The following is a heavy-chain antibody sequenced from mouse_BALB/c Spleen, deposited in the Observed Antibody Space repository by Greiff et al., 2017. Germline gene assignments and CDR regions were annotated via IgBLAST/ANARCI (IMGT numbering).Heavy chain of an antibody. CDR1: GFNIKDYY. Sequence: EVQLVESGAELVRSGASVKLSCTASGFNIKDYYMHWVKQRPEQGLEWIGWIDPENGDTEYAPKFQGKATMTADTSSNTTYLQLSSLTSEDTAVYYCYARASYSAYAMDYWGQGTSVTVSS. CDR3: YARASYSAYAMDY. CDR2: IDPENGDT. D-gene: IGHD3-1*01. J-gene: IGHJ4*01. V-gene: IGHV14-4*02.